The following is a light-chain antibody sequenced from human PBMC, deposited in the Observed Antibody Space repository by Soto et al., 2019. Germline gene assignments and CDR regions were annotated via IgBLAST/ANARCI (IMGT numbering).Light chain of an antibody. V-gene: IGKV1D-16*01. CDR2: AAS. CDR1: QDIKDW. J-gene: IGKJ4*01. CDR3: QQDNIYPLS. Sequence: DVQMTQSPSSLSASVGDRVTITCRASQDIKDWLAWYQQKPSKAPKSLISAASNLEPGVPSRFSGSGSGTEFTLTITSLQPEDSETYYCQQDNIYPLSFGGGTKVEIK.